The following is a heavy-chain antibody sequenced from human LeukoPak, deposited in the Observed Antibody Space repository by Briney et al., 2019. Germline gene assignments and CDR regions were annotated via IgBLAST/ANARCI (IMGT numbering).Heavy chain of an antibody. CDR1: GGSISNYH. Sequence: SETLSLTCTVSGGSISNYHWSWIRQPAGKGLEWIGQIHTSGSTNYNPPLKSRVTVSIDTPENQLSLTIRSVTAADTAIYYCARRHISSGWSFDYWGQGTLVTDSS. CDR2: IHTSGST. CDR3: ARRHISSGWSFDY. J-gene: IGHJ4*02. V-gene: IGHV4-4*07. D-gene: IGHD6-19*01.